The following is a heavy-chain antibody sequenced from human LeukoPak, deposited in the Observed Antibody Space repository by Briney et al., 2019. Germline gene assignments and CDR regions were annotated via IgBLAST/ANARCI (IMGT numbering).Heavy chain of an antibody. Sequence: GGSLRLSCGVSGITLSNYAMSWVRQAPGKGLEWVAGLSGSAGDTTYADSVKGRFTISRDNSKNTLFLQMDRLRAEDTAVYFCAKRGVVVRVFLVGFHREAYYFDSWGQGAQVTVSS. D-gene: IGHD3-16*02. CDR3: AKRGVVVRVFLVGFHREAYYFDS. CDR1: GITLSNYA. CDR2: LSGSAGDT. J-gene: IGHJ4*02. V-gene: IGHV3-23*01.